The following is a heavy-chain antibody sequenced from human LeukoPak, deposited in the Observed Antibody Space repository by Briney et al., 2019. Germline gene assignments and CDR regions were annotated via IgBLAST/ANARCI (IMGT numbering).Heavy chain of an antibody. CDR3: ARGPHYYDPPDY. CDR2: INPNSGGT. D-gene: IGHD3-22*01. CDR1: GYTFTGYY. Sequence: GASLKVSCKASGYTFTGYYMYWVRQAPGHGLEWVGWINPNSGGTNYAQKFQGRVTMTRDTSISTAYMELSRLGSDDTAVYYCARGPHYYDPPDYWGQGTLVTVSS. J-gene: IGHJ4*02. V-gene: IGHV1-2*02.